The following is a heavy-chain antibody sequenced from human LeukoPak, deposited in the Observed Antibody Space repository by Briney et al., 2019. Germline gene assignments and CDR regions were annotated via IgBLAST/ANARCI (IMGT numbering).Heavy chain of an antibody. CDR3: ATHYDFWSGLRH. CDR2: INPNSGGT. V-gene: IGHV1-2*02. D-gene: IGHD3-3*01. CDR1: GYTFTGYY. Sequence: ASVKVSCKASGYTFTGYYMHWLRQAPGQGLEWMGWINPNSGGTNYAQKFQGRVTMTRDTSVSTAYMELSRLRSDDTAVYYCATHYDFWSGLRHWSQGTLVTVSS. J-gene: IGHJ4*02.